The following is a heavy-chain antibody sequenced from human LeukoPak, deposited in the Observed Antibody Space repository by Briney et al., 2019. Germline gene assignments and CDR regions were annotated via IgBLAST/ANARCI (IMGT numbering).Heavy chain of an antibody. Sequence: SVKVSCKASGGTFSSYAISWVRQAPGQGLEWMGGIIPIFGTANYAQKFQGRVTITADESTSTAYMELSSLRSEGTAVYYCARVGGYCSSTSCYDNWFDPWGQGTLVTVSS. D-gene: IGHD2-2*01. CDR1: GGTFSSYA. CDR2: IIPIFGTA. J-gene: IGHJ5*02. V-gene: IGHV1-69*13. CDR3: ARVGGYCSSTSCYDNWFDP.